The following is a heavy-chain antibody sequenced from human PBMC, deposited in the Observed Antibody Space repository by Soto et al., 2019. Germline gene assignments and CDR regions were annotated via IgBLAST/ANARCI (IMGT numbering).Heavy chain of an antibody. V-gene: IGHV3-23*01. CDR1: GFTFSSYT. CDR2: ISGSGGST. Sequence: EVQLLESGGGLVQPGGSLRLSCAASGFTFSSYTMSWVRQAPGKGLEWVSAISGSGGSTYYADSVNGRFTISRDNSKNTLYLQMNSLRAEDTAVYYCAKDLRGYSGYEHDYWGQGTLVTVSS. D-gene: IGHD5-12*01. CDR3: AKDLRGYSGYEHDY. J-gene: IGHJ4*02.